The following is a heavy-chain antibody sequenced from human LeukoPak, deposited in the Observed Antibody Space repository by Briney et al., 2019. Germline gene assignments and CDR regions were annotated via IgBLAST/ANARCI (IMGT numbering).Heavy chain of an antibody. CDR3: ARAWAVAGKPRLDY. Sequence: SEILSLTCAVYGGSFSGCYWSWIRQPPGKGLEWIGEINHSGSTNYNPSLKSRDTVSVDTSKNQFSLKLSSVTAADTAVYYCARAWAVAGKPRLDYWGQGTLVTVSS. J-gene: IGHJ4*02. D-gene: IGHD6-19*01. V-gene: IGHV4-34*01. CDR2: INHSGST. CDR1: GGSFSGCY.